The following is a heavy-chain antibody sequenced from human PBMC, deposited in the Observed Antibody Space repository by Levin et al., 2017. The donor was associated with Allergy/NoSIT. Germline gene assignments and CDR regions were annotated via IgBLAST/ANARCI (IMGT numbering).Heavy chain of an antibody. CDR3: AKDRNSGSSRGVTYYFDY. CDR2: ISGSGGST. V-gene: IGHV3-23*01. CDR1: GFTFSSYA. D-gene: IGHD6-13*01. J-gene: IGHJ4*02. Sequence: LSLTCAASGFTFSSYAMSWVRQAPGKGLEWVSAISGSGGSTYYADSVKGRFTISRDNSKNTLYLQMNSLRAEDTAVYYCAKDRNSGSSRGVTYYFDYWGQGTLVTVSS.